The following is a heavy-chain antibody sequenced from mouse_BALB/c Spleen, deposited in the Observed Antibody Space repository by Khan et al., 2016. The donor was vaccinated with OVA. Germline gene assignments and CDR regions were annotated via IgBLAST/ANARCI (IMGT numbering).Heavy chain of an antibody. D-gene: IGHD1-1*01. J-gene: IGHJ4*01. CDR1: GYTFTSYW. V-gene: IGHV1-69*02. CDR3: TRHGSSYDAMDY. CDR2: IYPSDSYT. Sequence: VQLQQPGAELVRPGASVKLSCKASGYTFTSYWINWVKQRPGQGLEWIGNIYPSDSYTDYNQKFKDKATLTVDKSSSTAYMQLSSPTSEDSAVYYCTRHGSSYDAMDYWGQGTSVTVSS.